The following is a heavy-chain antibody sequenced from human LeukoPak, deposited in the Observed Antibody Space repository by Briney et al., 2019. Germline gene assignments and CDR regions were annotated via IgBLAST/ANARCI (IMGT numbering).Heavy chain of an antibody. D-gene: IGHD5-24*01. V-gene: IGHV3-21*01. CDR1: GFTFSSYS. CDR2: ISSSSTYT. CDR3: ARDPVRDGYPYSFDY. J-gene: IGHJ4*02. Sequence: PAGSLTLSCVVSGFTFSSYSMNWLRQAPGKGLEWVSSISSSSTYTFYADSVKGRFTISRDNAKNSLYLQMNSLRGEDTAVYYCARDPVRDGYPYSFDYWGQGTLVTVSS.